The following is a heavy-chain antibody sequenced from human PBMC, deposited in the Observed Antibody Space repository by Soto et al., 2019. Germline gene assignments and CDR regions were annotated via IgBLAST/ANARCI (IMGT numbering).Heavy chain of an antibody. CDR3: AKDSPTTPLDY. CDR1: GFTFSSYG. J-gene: IGHJ4*02. D-gene: IGHD5-12*01. Sequence: PVGSLRLSCAASGFTFSSYGMHWVRQAPGKGLEWVAVISYDGSNKYYADSVKGRFTISRDNSKNTLYLQMNSLRAEDTAVYYCAKDSPTTPLDYWGQGTLVTVS. V-gene: IGHV3-30*18. CDR2: ISYDGSNK.